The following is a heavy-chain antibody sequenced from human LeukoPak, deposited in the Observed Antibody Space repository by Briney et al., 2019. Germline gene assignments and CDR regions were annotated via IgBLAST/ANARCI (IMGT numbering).Heavy chain of an antibody. CDR2: IDPNRGGT. V-gene: IGHV1-2*07. D-gene: IGHD2-15*01. J-gene: IGHJ6*03. CDR1: GYTFTDYN. CDR3: ARDWDQLVPSKGGPPRYFYFMDV. Sequence: ASVKVSCKTSGYTFTDYNMHWVRQAPGQGPEWMGWIDPNRGGTDYAHRFQDRVTITRDTSINTVYMELNNLRSDDTAVYYCARDWDQLVPSKGGPPRYFYFMDVWGKGTSVIVSS.